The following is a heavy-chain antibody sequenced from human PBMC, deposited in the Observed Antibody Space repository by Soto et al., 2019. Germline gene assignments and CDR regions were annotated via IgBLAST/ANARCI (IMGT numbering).Heavy chain of an antibody. CDR2: IDPSDSYT. CDR1: GYSFTSYW. J-gene: IGHJ6*02. Sequence: PGESLKISCKGSGYSFTSYWISWVRQMPGKGLKWMGWIDPSDSYTNYSPSFQGHVSISADKFISTAYLQWSSLKASDTAMYYCARLSLTDRPYGMDVWGQGTTVTVSS. D-gene: IGHD3-10*01. V-gene: IGHV5-10-1*01. CDR3: ARLSLTDRPYGMDV.